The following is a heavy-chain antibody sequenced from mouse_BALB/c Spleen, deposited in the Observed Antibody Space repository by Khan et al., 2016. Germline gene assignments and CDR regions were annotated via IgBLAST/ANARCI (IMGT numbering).Heavy chain of an antibody. J-gene: IGHJ2*01. D-gene: IGHD2-1*01. Sequence: EVQLQESGPGLVKPSQSLSLTCSVTGYSITSGYYWNWIRQFPGNKLEWMGYISYAGSNNYNPSLKNRISITRATSKNQFFLKLNSVTTEEPATYYGASASTLDYWGQGTTLTVSA. V-gene: IGHV3-6*02. CDR1: GYSITSGYY. CDR3: ASASTLDY. CDR2: ISYAGSN.